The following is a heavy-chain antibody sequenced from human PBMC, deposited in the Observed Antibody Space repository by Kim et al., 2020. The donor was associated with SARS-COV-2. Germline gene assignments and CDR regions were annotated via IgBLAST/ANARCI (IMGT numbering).Heavy chain of an antibody. Sequence: SVKVSCKASGGTFSSYAISWVRQAPGQGLEWMGGIIPIFGTANYAQKFQGRVTITADESTSTAYMELSSLRSEDTAVYYCARDGGHMGVATSRFAYWGQGTLVTVSS. CDR1: GGTFSSYA. J-gene: IGHJ4*02. CDR3: ARDGGHMGVATSRFAY. D-gene: IGHD5-12*01. V-gene: IGHV1-69*13. CDR2: IIPIFGTA.